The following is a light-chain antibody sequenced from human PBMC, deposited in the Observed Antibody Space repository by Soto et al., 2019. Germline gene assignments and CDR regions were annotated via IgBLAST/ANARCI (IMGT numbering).Light chain of an antibody. Sequence: QSALTQPASVSGSPGQSITISCTGTSSDVGNCNCVSWYQQHPGKAPKLLISDVTTRPSGVSNRFSGSKSGNTACLTISGLQAEDEADFYCSSYSTIATRVFGTWTKLTVL. CDR2: DVT. CDR1: SSDVGNCNC. CDR3: SSYSTIATRV. V-gene: IGLV2-14*03. J-gene: IGLJ1*01.